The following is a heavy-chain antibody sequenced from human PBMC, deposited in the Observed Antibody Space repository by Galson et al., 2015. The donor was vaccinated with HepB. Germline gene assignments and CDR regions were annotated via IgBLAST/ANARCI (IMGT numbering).Heavy chain of an antibody. CDR2: IYSGGST. J-gene: IGHJ4*02. V-gene: IGHV3-66*01. CDR1: GFTVSSNY. CDR3: AREGSGYNYYDY. Sequence: SLRLSCAASGFTVSSNYMSWVRQAPGKGLEWVSVIYSGGSTYYADSVKGRFTISRDNSKNTLYLQMNSLRAEDTAVYYCAREGSGYNYYDYWGQGALVTVSS. D-gene: IGHD5-24*01.